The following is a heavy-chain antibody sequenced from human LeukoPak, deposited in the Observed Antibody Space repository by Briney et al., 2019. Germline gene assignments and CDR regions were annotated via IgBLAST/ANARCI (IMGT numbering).Heavy chain of an antibody. CDR3: ARDVGGTLDY. CDR2: IKEDESAK. CDR1: GFTFSTYA. V-gene: IGHV3-7*01. J-gene: IGHJ4*02. Sequence: GGSLRLSCAASGFTFSTYAMSWVRQAPGKGLEWVANIKEDESAKHQADSVKGRFTISRDNAQNSVYLQMSSLRGEDTAVYYCARDVGGTLDYWGQGTLVTVSS.